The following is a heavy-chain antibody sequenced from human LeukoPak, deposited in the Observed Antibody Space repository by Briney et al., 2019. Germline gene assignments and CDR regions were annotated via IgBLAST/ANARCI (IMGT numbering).Heavy chain of an antibody. CDR3: ARRRSEANWGFIDY. V-gene: IGHV4-39*01. CDR1: GGSISSSSYY. D-gene: IGHD7-27*01. Sequence: PSETLSLTCTASGGSISSSSYYWGWIRQPPGKGLEWIGSIYYSGSTYYNPSLKSRVTISVDTSKNQFSLKLSSVTAADTAVYYCARRRSEANWGFIDYWGQGTLVTVSS. J-gene: IGHJ4*02. CDR2: IYYSGST.